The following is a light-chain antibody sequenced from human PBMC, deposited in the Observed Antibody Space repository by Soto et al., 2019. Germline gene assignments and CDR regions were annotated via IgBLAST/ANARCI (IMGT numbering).Light chain of an antibody. CDR3: SAWDDSLNGVV. CDR1: NSNIGSNP. J-gene: IGLJ2*01. V-gene: IGLV1-44*01. CDR2: NSD. Sequence: QSVLTQPPSASGTPGQRVTISCSGSNSNIGSNPVSWYQQLPGTAPQLPIYNSDQRPSGVPDRFSGSKSGPSASLAISGLQSEDETDYYCSAWDDSLNGVVFGGGTKLTVL.